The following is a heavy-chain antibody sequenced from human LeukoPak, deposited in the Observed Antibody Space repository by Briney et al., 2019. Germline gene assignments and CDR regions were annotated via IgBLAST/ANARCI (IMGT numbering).Heavy chain of an antibody. D-gene: IGHD6-13*01. CDR2: ISYDGSNK. Sequence: PGGSLRLSCAASGFTFSSYAMHWVRQAPGKGLEWVAVISYDGSNKYYADSVKGRFTISRDNSKNTLYLQMNSLRAEDTAVYYCARSPRRGSSWYAHGAFDYWGQGTLVTVSS. V-gene: IGHV3-30*04. J-gene: IGHJ4*02. CDR3: ARSPRRGSSWYAHGAFDY. CDR1: GFTFSSYA.